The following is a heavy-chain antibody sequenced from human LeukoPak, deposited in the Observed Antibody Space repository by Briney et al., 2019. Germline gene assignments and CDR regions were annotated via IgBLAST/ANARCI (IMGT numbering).Heavy chain of an antibody. CDR1: GYSISSGYY. J-gene: IGHJ3*02. CDR3: ARDRRRGFGEYHDAFDI. Sequence: PSETLSLTCTVSGYSISSGYYWGWIRQPPGKGLEWIGSIYHSGSTYYNPSLKSRVTISVDTSKNQFSLKLSSVTAADTAVYYCARDRRRGFGEYHDAFDIWGQGTMVTVSS. V-gene: IGHV4-38-2*02. D-gene: IGHD3-10*01. CDR2: IYHSGST.